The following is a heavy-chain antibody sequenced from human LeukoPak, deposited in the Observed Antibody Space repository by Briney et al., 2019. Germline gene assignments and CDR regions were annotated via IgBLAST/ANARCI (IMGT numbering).Heavy chain of an antibody. Sequence: GGSLRLSCAASGFTFSSYWMHWVRQSPGKGLVWVSGINSDGSSTSYADSVKGRFAISRDNAKNTVYLQMNSLRAEDTAVYHCATSRTFDYWGQGTLVTVSS. J-gene: IGHJ4*02. V-gene: IGHV3-74*01. CDR2: INSDGSST. CDR1: GFTFSSYW. CDR3: ATSRTFDY.